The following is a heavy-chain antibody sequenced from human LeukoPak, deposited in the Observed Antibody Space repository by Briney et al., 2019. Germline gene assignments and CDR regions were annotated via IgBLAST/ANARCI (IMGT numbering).Heavy chain of an antibody. CDR1: GGSISSYY. V-gene: IGHV4-59*01. CDR2: IYYSGST. D-gene: IGHD1-26*01. Sequence: SETLSLTCTVSGGSISSYYWSWLRQPPGKGLEWIGYIYYSGSTNYNPSLKSRVTISVDTSKNQFSLKLSSVTAADTAVYYCARGVGATSYFDYWGQGTLVTVSS. CDR3: ARGVGATSYFDY. J-gene: IGHJ4*02.